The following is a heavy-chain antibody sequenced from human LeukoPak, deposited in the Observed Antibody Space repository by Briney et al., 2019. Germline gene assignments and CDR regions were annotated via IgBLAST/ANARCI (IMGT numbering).Heavy chain of an antibody. J-gene: IGHJ4*02. CDR2: INPSGGSA. V-gene: IGHV1-46*01. D-gene: IGHD1-26*01. Sequence: ASVKVSCRASGYTLTSYFLHWVRQAPGQGLEWMGIINPSGGSASYAQKFQGRVTMTSDTSTSTVYMELRSLRSDDTAVYYCARERSGSYSYWGQGTLVTVSS. CDR1: GYTLTSYF. CDR3: ARERSGSYSY.